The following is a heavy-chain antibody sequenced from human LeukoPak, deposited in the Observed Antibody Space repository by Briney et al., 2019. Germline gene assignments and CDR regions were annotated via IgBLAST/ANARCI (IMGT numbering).Heavy chain of an antibody. CDR2: IWYDGSNK. J-gene: IGHJ5*02. Sequence: PGGSLRLSCAASGFTFSSYWMSWVRQAPGKGLEWVAVIWYDGSNKYYADSVKGRFTISRDNSKNTLHLQMNSLRAEDTGVYYCARDHIPSSSGWFDPWGQGTLVTVSS. CDR1: GFTFSSYW. CDR3: ARDHIPSSSGWFDP. V-gene: IGHV3-33*08. D-gene: IGHD6-6*01.